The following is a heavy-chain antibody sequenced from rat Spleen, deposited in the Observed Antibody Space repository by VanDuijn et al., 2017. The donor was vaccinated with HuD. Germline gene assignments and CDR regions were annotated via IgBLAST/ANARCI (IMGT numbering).Heavy chain of an antibody. D-gene: IGHD1-6*01. CDR1: GYSITSNY. V-gene: IGHV3-1*01. CDR2: IDYSGRT. J-gene: IGHJ3*01. Sequence: EVQLQESGPGLVKPSQSLSLTCSFTGYSITSNYWGWIRKFPGNKMEWMGYIDYSGRTSYNPSLKSRISITRDTSKNQFFLQLNSVTTEDTATYYCTRGLSMSSTNYYYALFAYWGQGTLVTVSS. CDR3: TRGLSMSSTNYYYALFAY.